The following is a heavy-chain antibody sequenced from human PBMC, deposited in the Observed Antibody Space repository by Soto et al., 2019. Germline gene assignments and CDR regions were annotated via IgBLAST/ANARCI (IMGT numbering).Heavy chain of an antibody. J-gene: IGHJ4*02. Sequence: SVKVSCKASGGTFSSYAISWVRQAPGHGLEWMGGIIPIFGTANYAQKFQGRVTITADESTSTAYMELSSLRSEDTAVYYCARDGYYYDSSGYFGYFDYWGQGTLVTVSS. D-gene: IGHD3-22*01. CDR2: IIPIFGTA. CDR1: GGTFSSYA. CDR3: ARDGYYYDSSGYFGYFDY. V-gene: IGHV1-69*13.